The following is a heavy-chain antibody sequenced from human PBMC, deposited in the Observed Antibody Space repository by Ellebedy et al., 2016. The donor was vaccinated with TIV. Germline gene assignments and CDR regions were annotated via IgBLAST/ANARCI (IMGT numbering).Heavy chain of an antibody. CDR2: ISSSSSYI. Sequence: GGSLRLSCAASGFTFSSYSMNWVRQAPGKGPEWVSSISSSSSYIYYADSVKGRFTISRDNAKNSLYLQMNSLRAEDTALYYCAKDAGITGTTGDAFDIWGQGTMVTVSS. CDR3: AKDAGITGTTGDAFDI. J-gene: IGHJ3*02. CDR1: GFTFSSYS. V-gene: IGHV3-21*04. D-gene: IGHD1-20*01.